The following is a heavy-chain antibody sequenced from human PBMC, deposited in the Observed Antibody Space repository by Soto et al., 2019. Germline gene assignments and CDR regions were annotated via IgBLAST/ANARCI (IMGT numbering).Heavy chain of an antibody. CDR3: ARMDRFGSFNCFDP. CDR1: GYTFTNND. V-gene: IGHV1-8*01. D-gene: IGHD3-10*01. J-gene: IGHJ5*02. CDR2: ANPGRGVT. Sequence: ASVKASCKASGYTFTNNDASCVRQATGQGFEWMGWANPGRGVTGDAQKFQGRLTMTRDISIATAYIELNSLTSEETAIYSWARMDRFGSFNCFDPWGQGTLVTV.